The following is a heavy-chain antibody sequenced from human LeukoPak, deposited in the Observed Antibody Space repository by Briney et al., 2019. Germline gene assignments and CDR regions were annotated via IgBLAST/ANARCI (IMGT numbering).Heavy chain of an antibody. CDR2: IYYSGST. D-gene: IGHD3-22*01. Sequence: SETLSLTCTVSGGSISSSSYYWGWIRQPPGKGLEWIGSIYYSGSTYYNPSLRSRATISVDTSKNQFSLKLSSVTAADTAVYYCTRAASSGPLFTYHMDVWGKGTTVTVSS. V-gene: IGHV4-39*07. J-gene: IGHJ6*03. CDR1: GGSISSSSYY. CDR3: TRAASSGPLFTYHMDV.